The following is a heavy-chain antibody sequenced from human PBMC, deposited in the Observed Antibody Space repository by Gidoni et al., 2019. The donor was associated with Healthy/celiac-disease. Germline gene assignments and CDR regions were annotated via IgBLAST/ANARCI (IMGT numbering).Heavy chain of an antibody. Sequence: EVQLVESGGGLVQPGGSLRLSCAASGFTFSSYAMSWVRQAPGKGLEWVSAISGSGGSTYYADSVKGRFTISRDNSKNTLYLQMNSLRAEDTAVYYCAKPLVSIPYYYYGMDVWGQGTTVTVSS. CDR1: GFTFSSYA. CDR2: ISGSGGST. J-gene: IGHJ6*02. D-gene: IGHD2-2*01. V-gene: IGHV3-23*04. CDR3: AKPLVSIPYYYYGMDV.